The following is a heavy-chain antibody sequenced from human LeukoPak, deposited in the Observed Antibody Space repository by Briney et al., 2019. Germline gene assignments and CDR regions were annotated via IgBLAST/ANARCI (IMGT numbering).Heavy chain of an antibody. J-gene: IGHJ4*02. D-gene: IGHD3-10*01. Sequence: GGSLXLXXXXSXXXXSSNYMSWVRXAPGKGLEWVSVIYSGGSTYYADSVKGRFTISRDNSKNTLYLQMNSLRAEDTAVYYCATAYGPTLDYWGQGTLVTVSS. CDR3: ATAYGPTLDY. CDR2: IYSGGST. CDR1: XXXXSSNY. V-gene: IGHV3-53*01.